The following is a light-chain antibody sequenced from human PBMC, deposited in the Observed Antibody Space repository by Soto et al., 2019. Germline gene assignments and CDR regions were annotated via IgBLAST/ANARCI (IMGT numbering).Light chain of an antibody. J-gene: IGLJ1*01. CDR1: STDVGGYNY. Sequence: QSALTQPRSVSGSPGQSVTISCTGTSTDVGGYNYVSWYQQHPDKAPKLLIYDVTKRPSGVPDRFSGSKSDNTASLTISGLQAEDEADYYCCSYAGTYTFVFGTGTKLPS. CDR2: DVT. V-gene: IGLV2-11*01. CDR3: CSYAGTYTFV.